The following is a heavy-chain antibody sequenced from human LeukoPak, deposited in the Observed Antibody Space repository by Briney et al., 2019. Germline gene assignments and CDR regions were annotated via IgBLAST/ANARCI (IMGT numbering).Heavy chain of an antibody. CDR3: AREVVAAAGPGRWFDP. CDR1: GFTFSSYW. CDR2: IKQDGSEK. J-gene: IGHJ5*02. Sequence: GGSLRLSCAASGFTFSSYWMSWVRQAPGKGLEWVANIKQDGSEKYYVDSVKGRFTISRDNAKNSLYLQMNSLRAEDTAVYYCAREVVAAAGPGRWFDPWGQGTLVTVSS. D-gene: IGHD6-13*01. V-gene: IGHV3-7*01.